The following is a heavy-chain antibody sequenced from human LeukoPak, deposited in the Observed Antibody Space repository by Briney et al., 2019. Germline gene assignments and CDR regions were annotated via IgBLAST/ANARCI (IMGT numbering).Heavy chain of an antibody. Sequence: GGSLRLSCAASGFTFSDYSLNWVRQAPGKGLEWVSCISGDSRYIYYADSLKGRSTISRDNAQNSLYLHMNNLRAEDTAVYYCANSIAAADYWGQGTLVTVSS. J-gene: IGHJ4*02. CDR1: GFTFSDYS. D-gene: IGHD6-13*01. V-gene: IGHV3-21*04. CDR3: ANSIAAADY. CDR2: ISGDSRYI.